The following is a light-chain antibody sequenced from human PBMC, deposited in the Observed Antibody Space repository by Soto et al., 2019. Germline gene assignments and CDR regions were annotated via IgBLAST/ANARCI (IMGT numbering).Light chain of an antibody. CDR1: SSDVGGYNF. V-gene: IGLV2-14*01. Sequence: QSVLTQPASVSGSPGQPITISCTGTSSDVGGYNFVSWYQQQSGKAPKLMIHEVSNRPSGVSNRFSGSKSGNTASLTISGLQAEDEADYYCSSFTRSRAYVFGIGTKLTVL. CDR3: SSFTRSRAYV. J-gene: IGLJ1*01. CDR2: EVS.